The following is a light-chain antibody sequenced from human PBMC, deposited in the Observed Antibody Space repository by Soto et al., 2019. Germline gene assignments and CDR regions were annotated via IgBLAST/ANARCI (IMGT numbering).Light chain of an antibody. CDR2: GAS. CDR3: QQYNNWPPYT. J-gene: IGKJ2*01. V-gene: IGKV3-15*01. Sequence: ETVMTQSPATLSVSPGERATLSCRASQTIANNLAWYQQRPGQAPRLLIYGASTRATGIPARFSGSGSGTEFTLTISSLQSEDFEIYYCQQYNNWPPYTFGQGTKLEIK. CDR1: QTIANN.